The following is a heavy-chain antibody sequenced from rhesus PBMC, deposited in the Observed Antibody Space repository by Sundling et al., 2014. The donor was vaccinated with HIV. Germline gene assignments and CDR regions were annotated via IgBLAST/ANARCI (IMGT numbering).Heavy chain of an antibody. CDR2: ISSGGST. J-gene: IGHJ6*01. V-gene: IGHV3-103*01. CDR3: AKDRGFIGAISLDS. Sequence: EVQLVESGGGLTKPGGSLRLSCAASGFTFSSYAFHWVRQAPGKGLEWVSGISSGGSTYYADSVKGRFTISRDNSNNTLSLQMNSLRAEDTAVYYCAKDRGFIGAISLDSWGQGVVVTVSS. D-gene: IGHD3-22*01. CDR1: GFTFSSYA.